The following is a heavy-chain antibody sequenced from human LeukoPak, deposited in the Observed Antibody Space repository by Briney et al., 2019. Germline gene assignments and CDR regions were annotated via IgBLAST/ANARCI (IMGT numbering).Heavy chain of an antibody. D-gene: IGHD6-19*01. Sequence: SETLSLTCTVSGGSISSYYWNWIRQPPGKGLEWIGYIYYSGTTNYNPSLKSRVSMSVDTSKNQFSLKLSSVTAADTAVYYCASSVAEYYYYMDVWGKGTTVTVSS. J-gene: IGHJ6*03. CDR3: ASSVAEYYYYMDV. CDR1: GGSISSYY. CDR2: IYYSGTT. V-gene: IGHV4-59*12.